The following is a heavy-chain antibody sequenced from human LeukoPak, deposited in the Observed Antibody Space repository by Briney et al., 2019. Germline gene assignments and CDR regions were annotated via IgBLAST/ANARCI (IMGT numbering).Heavy chain of an antibody. CDR3: AKRARQQWLALGMDV. CDR1: GFTFSSYG. D-gene: IGHD6-19*01. V-gene: IGHV3-30*18. Sequence: GALRLSCAASGFTFSSYGMHWVRQAPGKGLEWVAVISYDGSNKYYADSVKGRFTISRDNSKNTLYLQMNSLRAEDTAVYYCAKRARQQWLALGMDVWGKGTTVTVSS. CDR2: ISYDGSNK. J-gene: IGHJ6*04.